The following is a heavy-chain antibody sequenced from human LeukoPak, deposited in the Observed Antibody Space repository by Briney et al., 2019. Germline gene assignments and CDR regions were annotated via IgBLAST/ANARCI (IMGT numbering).Heavy chain of an antibody. CDR2: MNPNSGNT. J-gene: IGHJ5*02. CDR1: GYTFTSFD. CDR3: ARARLIVATRWFDP. V-gene: IGHV1-8*01. D-gene: IGHD5-12*01. Sequence: EASVKVSCKASGYTFTSFDINWVRQATGQGLEWMGWMNPNSGNTGYAQKFQGRVTMTRNTSISTAYMELSSLRSDDTAVYYCARARLIVATRWFDPWGQGTLVTVSS.